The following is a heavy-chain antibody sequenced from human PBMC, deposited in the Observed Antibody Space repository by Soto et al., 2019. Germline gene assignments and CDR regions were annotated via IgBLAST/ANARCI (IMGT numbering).Heavy chain of an antibody. Sequence: PSETLSLTCTASRGSISSYYWSWIRQPPGKRLEWIAYIDYSGTTDYNPSLKSRVTISVDTSKNQFSLKLSSVTAADTAVYYCARNGRALRYSYQDYWGQGTLVTVSS. D-gene: IGHD5-18*01. J-gene: IGHJ4*02. CDR1: RGSISSYY. CDR2: IDYSGTT. V-gene: IGHV4-59*12. CDR3: ARNGRALRYSYQDY.